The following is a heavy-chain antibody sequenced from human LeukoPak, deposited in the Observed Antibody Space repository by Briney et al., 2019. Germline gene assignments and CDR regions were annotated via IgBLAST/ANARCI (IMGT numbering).Heavy chain of an antibody. Sequence: GGSLTLSCAASGFXFSKYPMHWVRQAPGKGLEWVAFISYDVGSNTYYTHSVKGRFTISRDNSKNTLYLQMNSLRAEDTAVYYCARLNLGYGYFLEATKRDYWGQGTLVTVSS. CDR1: GFXFSKYP. V-gene: IGHV3-30-3*01. J-gene: IGHJ4*02. D-gene: IGHD5-18*01. CDR3: ARLNLGYGYFLEATKRDY. CDR2: ISYDVGSNT.